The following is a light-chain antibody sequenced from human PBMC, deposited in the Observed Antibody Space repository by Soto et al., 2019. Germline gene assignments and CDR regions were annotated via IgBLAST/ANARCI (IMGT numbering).Light chain of an antibody. CDR2: EVS. J-gene: IGLJ1*01. CDR1: SSDVGSYNL. CDR3: CSYAGSSTYV. Sequence: QAVVTQPASVSGSPGQSITISCTGTSSDVGSYNLVSWYQQHPGKAPKVMIYEVSKRPSGVPNRFSGSKSGNTASLTISGLQVEDEADYYCCSYAGSSTYVFGTGTKLTVL. V-gene: IGLV2-23*02.